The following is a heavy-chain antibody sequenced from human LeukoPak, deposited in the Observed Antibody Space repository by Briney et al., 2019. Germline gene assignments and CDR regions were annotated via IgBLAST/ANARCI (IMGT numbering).Heavy chain of an antibody. CDR2: IYYSGST. Sequence: PSDTLSLTCAVSGYSISSSNWWGWIRQPPGKGLEWIGYIYYSGSTYYNPSLESRVTMSVDTSKNQFSLKLSSVTAVDTAVYYCARATRGWELTIDYWGQGTLVTVSS. V-gene: IGHV4-28*03. CDR3: ARATRGWELTIDY. J-gene: IGHJ4*02. D-gene: IGHD1-26*01. CDR1: GYSISSSNW.